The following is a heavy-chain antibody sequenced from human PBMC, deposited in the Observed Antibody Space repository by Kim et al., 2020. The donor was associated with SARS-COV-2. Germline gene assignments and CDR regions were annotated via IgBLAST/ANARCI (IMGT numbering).Heavy chain of an antibody. CDR3: ARAYSSGWAYFDY. V-gene: IGHV3-21*01. Sequence: GGSLRLSCAASGFTFSSYSMNWVRQAPGKGLEWVSSISSSSSYIYYADSVKGRFTISRDNAKNTLYLQMNSLMAEDTAVYYCARAYSSGWAYFDYWGQGTLVTVSS. CDR2: ISSSSSYI. D-gene: IGHD6-19*01. J-gene: IGHJ4*02. CDR1: GFTFSSYS.